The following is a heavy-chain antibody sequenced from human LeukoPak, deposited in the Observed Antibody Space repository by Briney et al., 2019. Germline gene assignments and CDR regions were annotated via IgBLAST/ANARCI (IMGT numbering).Heavy chain of an antibody. CDR3: ARGGIAAAGNWFDP. Sequence: PSETLSPTCAVYGGSFSGYYWSWIRQPPGKGLEWIGEINHSGSTNYNPSLKSRVTISVDTSKNQFSLKLSSVTAADTAVYYCARGGIAAAGNWFDPWGQGTLVTVSS. V-gene: IGHV4-34*01. CDR2: INHSGST. CDR1: GGSFSGYY. D-gene: IGHD6-13*01. J-gene: IGHJ5*02.